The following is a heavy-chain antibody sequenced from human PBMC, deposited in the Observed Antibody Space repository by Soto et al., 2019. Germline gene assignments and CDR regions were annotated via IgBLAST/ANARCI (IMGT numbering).Heavy chain of an antibody. V-gene: IGHV4-31*03. CDR1: GGSISSGGYY. CDR3: ASRGYSYGFSLGMDV. J-gene: IGHJ6*02. CDR2: IYYSGST. D-gene: IGHD5-18*01. Sequence: QVQLQESGPGLVKPSQTLSLTCTVSGGSISSGGYYWSWIRQHPGKGLEWIGYIYYSGSTYYNPSLKSRVTISVDTTKNQFSLKLSSVTAADTAVYYCASRGYSYGFSLGMDVWGQGTTVTVSS.